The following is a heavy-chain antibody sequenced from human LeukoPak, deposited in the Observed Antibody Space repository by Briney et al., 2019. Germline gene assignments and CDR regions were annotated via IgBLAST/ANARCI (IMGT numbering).Heavy chain of an antibody. Sequence: ASVKVSCKASGYTFTGYYMHWVRQAPGQGLEWMGWINPNSGGTNYAQKFQGRVTMTRDTSISTAYMELSRLRSDDTAVYYCAREAYTYYDFWSGSYYYYGMDVWGQGTTVTVSS. J-gene: IGHJ6*02. CDR3: AREAYTYYDFWSGSYYYYGMDV. CDR2: INPNSGGT. CDR1: GYTFTGYY. V-gene: IGHV1-2*02. D-gene: IGHD3-3*01.